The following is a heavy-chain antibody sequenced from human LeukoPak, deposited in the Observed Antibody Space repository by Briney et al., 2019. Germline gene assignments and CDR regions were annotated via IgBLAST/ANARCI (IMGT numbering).Heavy chain of an antibody. CDR3: ARDPGNGGLHYYYMDV. D-gene: IGHD3-16*01. CDR1: GGSISSYY. CDR2: IYYSGST. V-gene: IGHV4-59*01. J-gene: IGHJ6*03. Sequence: PSETLSLTCTVSGGSISSYYWSWIRQPPGKGLEWIGYIYYSGSTNYNPSLKSRVSISVDTSKNQFSLKLSSVTAADTAVYYCARDPGNGGLHYYYMDVWGKGTTVTVSS.